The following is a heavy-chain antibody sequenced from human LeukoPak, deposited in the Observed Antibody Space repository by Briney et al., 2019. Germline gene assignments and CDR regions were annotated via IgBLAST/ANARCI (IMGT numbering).Heavy chain of an antibody. V-gene: IGHV3-23*01. CDR3: AKVMTRTMVRGVPPSDY. CDR1: GFTFSSYA. J-gene: IGHJ4*02. Sequence: GSLRLSCAASGFTFSSYAMSWVRQAPGKGLEWVSAISGSGGSTYYADSVKGRFTIPRDNSKNTLYLQMNSLRAEDTAVYYCAKVMTRTMVRGVPPSDYWGQGTLVTVSS. CDR2: ISGSGGST. D-gene: IGHD3-10*01.